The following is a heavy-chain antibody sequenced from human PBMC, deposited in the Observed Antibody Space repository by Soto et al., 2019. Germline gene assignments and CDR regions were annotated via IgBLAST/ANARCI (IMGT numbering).Heavy chain of an antibody. D-gene: IGHD3-10*01. V-gene: IGHV4-34*01. J-gene: IGHJ4*02. CDR2: INHSGTV. CDR3: ARAGAARVRGSIGGFAY. Sequence: QVHLQQWGAGLLKPSETLSLTCAVNGGAFNGYYWTWIRQSPGKGLQWIGEINHSGTVDYNPSLKSRVTFSIDTSKKQFSLTLTSVTAADTAVYYCARAGAARVRGSIGGFAYWGQGTLVTGSS. CDR1: GGAFNGYY.